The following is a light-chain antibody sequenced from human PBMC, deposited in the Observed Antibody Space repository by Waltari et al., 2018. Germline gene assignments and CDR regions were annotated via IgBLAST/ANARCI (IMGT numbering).Light chain of an antibody. J-gene: IGKJ2*01. CDR3: QQFNSFSRT. V-gene: IGKV1-5*03. CDR2: QAS. CDR1: QTIRDW. Sequence: DIQMTKSPSTLPASVGDSVPITCRASQTIRDWLARYQQKPGKAPKLLIYQASSLESGVPSRFSGSGSGTEFTLTINSLQPDDSATYYCQQFNSFSRTFGQGTKLEI.